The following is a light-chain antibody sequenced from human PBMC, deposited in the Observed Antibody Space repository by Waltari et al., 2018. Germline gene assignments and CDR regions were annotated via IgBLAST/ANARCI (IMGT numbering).Light chain of an antibody. J-gene: IGLJ2*01. Sequence: QSALPQPASVSGSPGPSIAISCTGTSSDVGAYDYVYRYQQHPGKAPKLIIFDVNYRPSGVSNRFSSSKSGNTASLTISGLQPEDEADYYCSSYLSTNTEIFGGGTKVTVL. V-gene: IGLV2-14*03. CDR2: DVN. CDR3: SSYLSTNTEI. CDR1: SSDVGAYDY.